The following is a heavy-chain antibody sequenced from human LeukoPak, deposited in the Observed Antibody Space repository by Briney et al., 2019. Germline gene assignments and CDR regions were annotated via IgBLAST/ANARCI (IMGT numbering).Heavy chain of an antibody. CDR2: IYPGDSDT. J-gene: IGHJ6*03. Sequence: ESLKISCKGSGYSFTSYWIGWVRQMPGKGLEWMGIIYPGDSDTRYSPSFQGQVTISADKSISTAYLQWSSLKASDTAMYYCARRGYSYGPGGYYHYMDVWGKGTTVTVSS. V-gene: IGHV5-51*01. CDR3: ARRGYSYGPGGYYHYMDV. D-gene: IGHD5-18*01. CDR1: GYSFTSYW.